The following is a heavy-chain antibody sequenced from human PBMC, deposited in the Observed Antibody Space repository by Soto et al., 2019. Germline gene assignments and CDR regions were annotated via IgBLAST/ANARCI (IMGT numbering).Heavy chain of an antibody. Sequence: PGGSLRLSCAASGFTFSSYGMHWVRQAPGKGLEWVAVIWYDGSNKYYADSVKGRFTISRDNSKNTLYLQMNSLRAEDTPVYYCARDLRGTDPPRYWGQGTLVTVSS. CDR3: ARDLRGTDPPRY. V-gene: IGHV3-33*01. CDR1: GFTFSSYG. D-gene: IGHD1-1*01. CDR2: IWYDGSNK. J-gene: IGHJ4*02.